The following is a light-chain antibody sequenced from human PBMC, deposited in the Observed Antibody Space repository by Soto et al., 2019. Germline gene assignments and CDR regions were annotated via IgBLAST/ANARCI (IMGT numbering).Light chain of an antibody. CDR3: QGWDSSSDHVV. CDR2: DDS. Sequence: SYELTQPPSVSVAPGQTARITWGGNNIGSKSVHWYQQKPGQAPVLVVYDDSDRPSGIPERFSGSNSGNTATLTISRVEAGDEADYYCQGWDSSSDHVVFGGGTQLTVL. V-gene: IGLV3-21*02. CDR1: NIGSKS. J-gene: IGLJ2*01.